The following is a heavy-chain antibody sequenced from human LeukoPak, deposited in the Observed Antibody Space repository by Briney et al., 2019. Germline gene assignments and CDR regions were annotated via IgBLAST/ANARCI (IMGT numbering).Heavy chain of an antibody. CDR1: GGSISSGSYY. V-gene: IGHV4-61*02. D-gene: IGHD6-13*01. J-gene: IGHJ3*02. Sequence: PSQTLSLTCTVSGGSISSGSYYWSWIRQPAGKGLEWIGRIYTSGSTNYTPSLKSRVTISVDTSKNQFSLKLSSVTAADTAVYYCAREGSRGYSSSWYDAFDIWGQGTMVTVSS. CDR2: IYTSGST. CDR3: AREGSRGYSSSWYDAFDI.